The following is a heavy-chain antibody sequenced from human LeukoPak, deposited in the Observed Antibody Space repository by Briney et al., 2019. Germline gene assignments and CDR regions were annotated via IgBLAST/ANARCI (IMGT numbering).Heavy chain of an antibody. J-gene: IGHJ4*02. CDR3: TRGAGWLIDY. Sequence: PSETLSLTCTVSDDSLSDYYRGWLRQPPGKGLEWIGYFHNSGTSTYNPSLKSRVTISPDTPKNQFSLKLNSLTPADTAVYYCTRGAGWLIDYWGQGILVTVSS. CDR1: DDSLSDYY. CDR2: FHNSGTS. V-gene: IGHV4-59*01. D-gene: IGHD3-16*01.